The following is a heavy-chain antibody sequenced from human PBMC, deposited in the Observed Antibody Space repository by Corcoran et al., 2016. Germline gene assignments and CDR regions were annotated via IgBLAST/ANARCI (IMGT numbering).Heavy chain of an antibody. CDR2: ISGSGGST. V-gene: IGHV3-23*01. J-gene: IGHJ6*02. Sequence: EVQLLESGGGLVQPGGSLRLSCAASGFTFSSYAMSWVRQAPGKGLEWVSAISGSGGSTYYADSVKGRFTISRDNSKNTLYLQMNSLRAEDTAVYYCAKERSITQGGTIFGVVTLLGMDVWGQGTTVTVSS. CDR3: AKERSITQGGTIFGVVTLLGMDV. CDR1: GFTFSSYA. D-gene: IGHD3-3*01.